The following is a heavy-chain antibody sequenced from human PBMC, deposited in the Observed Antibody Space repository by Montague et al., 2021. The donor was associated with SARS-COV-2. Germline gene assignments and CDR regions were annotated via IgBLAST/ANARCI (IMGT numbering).Heavy chain of an antibody. Sequence: SETLSLTCTVSGGSIRGTTFYWGWIRQSPGKGLEWIGNIYESDTTYYNPPLKSRVTISLDTPNNQFSLNITSLTVAGTAIYYCVTPGKTGLGGQFDYWGPGTLVTVSS. CDR3: VTPGKTGLGGQFDY. J-gene: IGHJ4*02. CDR2: IYESDTT. CDR1: GGSIRGTTFY. V-gene: IGHV4-39*07. D-gene: IGHD1-14*01.